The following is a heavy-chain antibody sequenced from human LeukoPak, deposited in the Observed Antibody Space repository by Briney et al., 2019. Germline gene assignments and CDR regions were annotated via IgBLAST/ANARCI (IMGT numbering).Heavy chain of an antibody. CDR1: GGSFSGYY. CDR3: ARGVVPAAVDY. J-gene: IGHJ4*02. Sequence: SETLSLTCAVYGGSFSGYYWSWIRRPPGKGLEWIGEINHSGSTNYNPSLKSRVTISVDTSKNQFSLKLSSVTAADTAVYYCARGVVPAAVDYWGQGTLVTVSS. V-gene: IGHV4-34*01. CDR2: INHSGST. D-gene: IGHD2-2*01.